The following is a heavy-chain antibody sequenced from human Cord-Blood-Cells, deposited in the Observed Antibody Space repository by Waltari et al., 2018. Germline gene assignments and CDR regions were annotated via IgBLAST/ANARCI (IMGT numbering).Heavy chain of an antibody. CDR3: ARGLPYYYDSSGSRWFDP. CDR2: INHSGST. V-gene: IGHV4-34*01. CDR1: GASFRGSY. Sequence: QVQLQQWCAGLLQPSETLSLTRAVHGASFRGSYWSCLRQLPGKGLEWIGEINHSGSTNYNPSLKSRVTISVDTSKNQFSLKLSSVTAADTAVYYCARGLPYYYDSSGSRWFDPWGQGTLVTVSS. J-gene: IGHJ5*02. D-gene: IGHD3-22*01.